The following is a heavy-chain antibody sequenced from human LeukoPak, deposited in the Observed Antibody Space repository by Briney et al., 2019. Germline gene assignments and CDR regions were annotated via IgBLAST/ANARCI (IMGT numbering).Heavy chain of an antibody. CDR2: INPYSWGT. D-gene: IGHD1-1*01. Sequence: ASVTVSCKASTYTFTDYYIHWVRQAPGQGLEWMGWINPYSWGTNYAQKFQGRVTMTRDTSISTAYMELSRLRSDDTAVYYCARDREQQLVYHFDYWAQGTLFTGSS. J-gene: IGHJ4*02. V-gene: IGHV1-2*02. CDR1: TYTFTDYY. CDR3: ARDREQQLVYHFDY.